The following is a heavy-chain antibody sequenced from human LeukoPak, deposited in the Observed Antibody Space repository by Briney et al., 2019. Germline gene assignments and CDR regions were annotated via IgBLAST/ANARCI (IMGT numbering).Heavy chain of an antibody. Sequence: GGSLRLSCAASGFTFSSYGMHWVRQAPGKGLEWVAFIRYDGSDKYYADSVKGRFTISRDNSKNTLYLQMNSLRAEDTAVYYCAKEEGLYCSSTSCYYFDYWGQGTLVTVSS. V-gene: IGHV3-30*02. J-gene: IGHJ4*02. CDR3: AKEEGLYCSSTSCYYFDY. CDR1: GFTFSSYG. CDR2: IRYDGSDK. D-gene: IGHD2-2*01.